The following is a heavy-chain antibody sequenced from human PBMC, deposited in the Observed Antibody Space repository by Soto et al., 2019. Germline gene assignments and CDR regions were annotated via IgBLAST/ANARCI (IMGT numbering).Heavy chain of an antibody. D-gene: IGHD2-15*01. CDR2: IIPIFGTA. CDR3: ARALTRCSGGSCYGGAFDI. CDR1: GGTFSSYA. Sequence: QVQLVQSGAEVKKPGSSVKVSCKASGGTFSSYAISWVRQAPGQGLEWMGGIIPIFGTANYAQKFQGRVTITAEESTSTAYKELSSLRSEDTAVYYCARALTRCSGGSCYGGAFDIWGQGTMVTVSS. J-gene: IGHJ3*02. V-gene: IGHV1-69*01.